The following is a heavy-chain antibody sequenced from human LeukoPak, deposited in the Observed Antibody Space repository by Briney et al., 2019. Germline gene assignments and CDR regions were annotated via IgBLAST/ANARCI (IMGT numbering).Heavy chain of an antibody. CDR1: GFTFSSYS. Sequence: PGGSLRLSCAASGFTFSSYSMNWVRQAPGKALEWVSSISSSSSYIYYADSVKGRFTISRDNAKNSLYLQMNSLRAEDTAVYYCARRKPSYYDSSGYPDAFDIWGQGTMVTVSS. CDR2: ISSSSSYI. V-gene: IGHV3-21*01. CDR3: ARRKPSYYDSSGYPDAFDI. J-gene: IGHJ3*02. D-gene: IGHD3-22*01.